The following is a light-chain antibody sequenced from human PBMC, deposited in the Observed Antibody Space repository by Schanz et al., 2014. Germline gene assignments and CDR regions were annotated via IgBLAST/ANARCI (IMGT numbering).Light chain of an antibody. CDR1: SSDVGGYNY. Sequence: QSALTQPASVSGSPGQSITISCTGTSSDVGGYNYVSWYQQHPGKAPKLMIYDVSNRPSGVSNRFSGSKSGNTASLTISGLQGEDEADYYCSSYTSSNTHVVFGGGTKLTVL. V-gene: IGLV2-14*01. CDR3: SSYTSSNTHVV. J-gene: IGLJ2*01. CDR2: DVS.